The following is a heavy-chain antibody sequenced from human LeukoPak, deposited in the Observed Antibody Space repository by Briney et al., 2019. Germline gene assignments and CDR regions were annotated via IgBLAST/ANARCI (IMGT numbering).Heavy chain of an antibody. CDR2: MNPNSGNT. CDR3: ARVPSNYDILTGYVYYFDY. Sequence: ASVKVSCKASGYTFTSYDINWVRQATGQGLEWMGWMNPNSGNTGYAQKFQGRVTMTRNTSISTAYMELSSLRSEDTAVYYCARVPSNYDILTGYVYYFDYWGQGTLVTVSS. D-gene: IGHD3-9*01. J-gene: IGHJ4*02. CDR1: GYTFTSYD. V-gene: IGHV1-8*01.